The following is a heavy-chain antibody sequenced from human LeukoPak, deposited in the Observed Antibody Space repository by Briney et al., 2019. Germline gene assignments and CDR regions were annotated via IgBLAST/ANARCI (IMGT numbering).Heavy chain of an antibody. Sequence: SETLSLTCAVYGGSFSGYYWSWIRQPPGKGLEWIGEINHSGSTNYNPSLKSRLTISVDTSKNQFSLKLSSVTAADTAVYYCARRRKTDSDFWSANPYYYYYMDVWGKGTTVTVSS. CDR3: ARRRKTDSDFWSANPYYYYYMDV. D-gene: IGHD3-3*01. V-gene: IGHV4-34*01. CDR2: INHSGST. CDR1: GGSFSGYY. J-gene: IGHJ6*03.